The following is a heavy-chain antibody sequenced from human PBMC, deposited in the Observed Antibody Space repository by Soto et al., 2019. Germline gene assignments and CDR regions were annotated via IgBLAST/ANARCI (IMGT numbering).Heavy chain of an antibody. CDR1: GFTFSSYS. CDR3: ARDPSNGGSSGYDYYYYYGMDV. D-gene: IGHD3-22*01. CDR2: ISSSSYI. J-gene: IGHJ6*02. Sequence: GGSLRLSCAASGFTFSSYSMNWVRQAPGKGLEWVSSISSSSYIYYADSVKGRFTIARDNAKNSLYLQMNSLRAEDTAVYYCARDPSNGGSSGYDYYYYYGMDVWGQGTTVTVSS. V-gene: IGHV3-21*01.